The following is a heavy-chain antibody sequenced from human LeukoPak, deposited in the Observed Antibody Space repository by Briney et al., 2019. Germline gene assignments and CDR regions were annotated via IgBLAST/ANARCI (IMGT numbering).Heavy chain of an antibody. CDR3: AKGGVKYCSGDSCDDYFDY. CDR1: GFTFSSYG. CDR2: IWYDGSNK. D-gene: IGHD2-15*01. J-gene: IGHJ4*02. V-gene: IGHV3-33*06. Sequence: PGGSLRLSCAASGFTFSSYGMHWVRQAPGKGLEWVTVIWYDGSNKYNADSVKGRFTISRDNSKNTVYLQMNSLRAEDTAVYYCAKGGVKYCSGDSCDDYFDYWGQGTLVTV.